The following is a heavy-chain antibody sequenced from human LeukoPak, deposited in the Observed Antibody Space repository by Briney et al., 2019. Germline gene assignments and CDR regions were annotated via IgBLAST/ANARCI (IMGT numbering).Heavy chain of an antibody. J-gene: IGHJ4*02. Sequence: GESLKISCKGSGYSFTSYWIGWVRQMPGKGLEWMGIIYPGDSDTRYSPSFQGQVTISADKSISTAYLQWSSLKASDTAMYYCARRAPDYYDSSGYSDYWGQGTLVAVSS. CDR2: IYPGDSDT. CDR3: ARRAPDYYDSSGYSDY. CDR1: GYSFTSYW. V-gene: IGHV5-51*01. D-gene: IGHD3-22*01.